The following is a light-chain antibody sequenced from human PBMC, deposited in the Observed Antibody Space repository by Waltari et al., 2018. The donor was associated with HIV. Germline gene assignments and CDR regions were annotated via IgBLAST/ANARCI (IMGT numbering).Light chain of an antibody. V-gene: IGLV2-23*01. CDR3: CSYAGSTTWL. CDR2: EDD. CDR1: SRDVGSYTL. J-gene: IGLJ3*02. Sequence: SALTQPASVSGSPGQAITVSCPGSSRDVGSYTLVYWYQQHPGKAPKRMIYEDDKRPSGVSNRFSGSKSGNTASLTISGLQAEDEADYYCCSYAGSTTWLFGGGTKLTVL.